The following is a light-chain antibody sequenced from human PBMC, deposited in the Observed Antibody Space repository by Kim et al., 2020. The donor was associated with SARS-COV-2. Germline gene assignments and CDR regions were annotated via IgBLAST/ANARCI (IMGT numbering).Light chain of an antibody. J-gene: IGKJ3*01. CDR2: DAS. V-gene: IGKV3-11*01. Sequence: PGERATLSCRASQSVSSYLAWYQQKPGQAPRLLIYDASNRATGIPARFSGSGSGTDFTITISSLEPEDFAVYYCQQRSNWPPGITFGPGTKVDIK. CDR1: QSVSSY. CDR3: QQRSNWPPGIT.